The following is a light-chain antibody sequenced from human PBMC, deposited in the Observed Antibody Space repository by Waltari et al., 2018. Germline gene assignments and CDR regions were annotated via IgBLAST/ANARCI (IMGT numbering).Light chain of an antibody. Sequence: LVLTQSPSASASLGPSLKLTSTLRGGYRSTAIAWLQQQPGKGPRYLMKVNSDGSHRKGDDIPDRFSASNSGTEYYLTISSLQSEDEADYYCQTGGHGTWVFGGGTKLTVL. J-gene: IGLJ3*02. CDR3: QTGGHGTWV. CDR2: VNSDGSH. CDR1: GGYRSTA. V-gene: IGLV4-69*01.